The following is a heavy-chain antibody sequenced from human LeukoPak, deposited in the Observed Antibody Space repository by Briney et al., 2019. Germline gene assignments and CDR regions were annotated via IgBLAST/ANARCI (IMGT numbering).Heavy chain of an antibody. CDR2: SRSKAYGGTT. Sequence: GGSLRLSCIASGLTFGDYAMSWFRQAPGKGLEWVGFSRSKAYGGTTEYAASVKGRFTISRDDSKSIAYLQMNSLKAEDTAVYYCTRAHTPYSSRGFYWGQGTLVTVSS. D-gene: IGHD6-13*01. CDR3: TRAHTPYSSRGFY. V-gene: IGHV3-49*03. J-gene: IGHJ4*02. CDR1: GLTFGDYA.